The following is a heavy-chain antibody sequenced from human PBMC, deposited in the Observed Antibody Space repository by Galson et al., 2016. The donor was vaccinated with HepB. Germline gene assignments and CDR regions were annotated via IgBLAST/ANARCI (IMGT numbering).Heavy chain of an antibody. J-gene: IGHJ4*02. CDR2: IEKDGSEK. CDR3: AAGAGWVEDY. Sequence: SLRLSCAASEFTFSSYFMTWVRQAPGKGLQWVANIEKDGSEKNYVDSVKGRFTISRDNAKNSLYLQMNTLRAEDTAVYYCAAGAGWVEDYWGQGTLVIVSS. D-gene: IGHD5-24*01. V-gene: IGHV3-7*03. CDR1: EFTFSSYF.